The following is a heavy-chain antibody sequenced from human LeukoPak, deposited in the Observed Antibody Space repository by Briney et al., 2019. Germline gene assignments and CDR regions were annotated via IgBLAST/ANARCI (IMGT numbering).Heavy chain of an antibody. D-gene: IGHD3-22*01. CDR2: INPNSGGT. V-gene: IGHV1-2*06. Sequence: GASVKVSCKASGYTFTGYYMHWVRQAPGQGREWMGRINPNSGGTNFAQKLQGRATMTRDTSISTAYIELSRLRSDDTAVYYCARRARWYYYDSSGHHDAFDIWGQGTMVTVSS. J-gene: IGHJ3*02. CDR3: ARRARWYYYDSSGHHDAFDI. CDR1: GYTFTGYY.